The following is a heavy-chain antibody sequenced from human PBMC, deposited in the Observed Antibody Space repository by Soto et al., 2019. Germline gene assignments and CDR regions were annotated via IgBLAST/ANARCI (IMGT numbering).Heavy chain of an antibody. Sequence: EVQLVESGGGLVKPGGSLRLSCAASGFTFSNAWMSWVRQAPGKGLEWVGRIKSKTDGGTTDYAAPVKGRFTISRDDSKNTLYLQMNSLKTEDTAVYYCTITGYSSGWYFDYWGQGTLVTVPS. D-gene: IGHD6-19*01. CDR2: IKSKTDGGTT. J-gene: IGHJ4*02. V-gene: IGHV3-15*01. CDR1: GFTFSNAW. CDR3: TITGYSSGWYFDY.